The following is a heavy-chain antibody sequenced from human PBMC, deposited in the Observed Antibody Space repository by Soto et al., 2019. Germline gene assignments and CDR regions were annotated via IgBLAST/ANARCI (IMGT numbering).Heavy chain of an antibody. CDR3: AREPDSSGYYSGQPDAFDI. D-gene: IGHD3-22*01. J-gene: IGHJ3*02. Sequence: ASVKVSCKASGYTFTSYAMHWVRQAPGQRLEWMGWINAGNGNTKYSQKFQGRVTITRDTSASTAYMELSSLRSEDTAVYYCAREPDSSGYYSGQPDAFDIWGQGTMVTVSS. CDR1: GYTFTSYA. CDR2: INAGNGNT. V-gene: IGHV1-3*01.